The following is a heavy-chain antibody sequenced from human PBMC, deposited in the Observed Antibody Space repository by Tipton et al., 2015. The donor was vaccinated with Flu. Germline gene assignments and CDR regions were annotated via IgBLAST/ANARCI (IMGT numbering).Heavy chain of an antibody. Sequence: VQLVQSGGGLVQPGGSLRLSCGASGFTLSTYWMSWVRQAPGKGLEWVANIKQDGSEKNYVDSVKGRFTISRDNAKNSLYLQMDSLRAEDTAVYYCARDRVTLTHWGQGALVTVTS. CDR3: ARDRVTLTH. D-gene: IGHD3-16*02. CDR1: GFTLSTYW. CDR2: IKQDGSEK. J-gene: IGHJ4*02. V-gene: IGHV3-7*01.